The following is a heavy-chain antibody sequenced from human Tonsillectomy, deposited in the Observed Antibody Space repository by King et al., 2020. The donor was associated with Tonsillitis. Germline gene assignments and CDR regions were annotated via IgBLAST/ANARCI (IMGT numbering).Heavy chain of an antibody. CDR2: ISPYNGIT. CDR3: ASVYCGGDCSDYYYHYMDV. V-gene: IGHV1-18*01. D-gene: IGHD2-21*02. J-gene: IGHJ6*03. CDR1: GYTFTNYG. Sequence: QLVQSGPEVKKPGASVKVSCKTSGYTFTNYGISWVRQAPGQGLEWMGWISPYNGITIYAQKLQGRVTMTTDTSTRTAYMELRSLTSDDTAVFYCASVYCGGDCSDYYYHYMDVWGKGTTVTVSS.